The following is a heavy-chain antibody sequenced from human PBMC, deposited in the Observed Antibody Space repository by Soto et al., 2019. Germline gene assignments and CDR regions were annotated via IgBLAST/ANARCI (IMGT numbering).Heavy chain of an antibody. J-gene: IGHJ6*02. CDR1: GYTFTSYG. V-gene: IGHV1-18*04. Sequence: SLKVSCKASGYTFTSYGISWVRQAPVQGLEWMGWISAYNGNTNYAQKLQGRVTMTTDTSTSTAYMELRSLRSDDTAVYYCARLRFLEWLTPYYYGMDVWGQGNTVTVSS. CDR2: ISAYNGNT. CDR3: ARLRFLEWLTPYYYGMDV. D-gene: IGHD3-3*01.